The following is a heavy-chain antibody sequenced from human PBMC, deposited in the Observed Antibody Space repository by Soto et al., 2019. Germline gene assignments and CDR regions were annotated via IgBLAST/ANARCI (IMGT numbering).Heavy chain of an antibody. CDR3: ARGVVEDPGGDGGPFFDY. CDR2: IYYSGST. V-gene: IGHV4-31*03. CDR1: GGSISSGGYY. J-gene: IGHJ4*02. Sequence: SETLSLTCTVSGGSISSGGYYWSWIRQHPGKGLEWIGYIYYSGSTYYNPSLKSRVTISVDTSKNQFSLKLSSVTAADTAVYYCARGVVEDPGGDGGPFFDYWGQGTLVTVSS. D-gene: IGHD2-15*01.